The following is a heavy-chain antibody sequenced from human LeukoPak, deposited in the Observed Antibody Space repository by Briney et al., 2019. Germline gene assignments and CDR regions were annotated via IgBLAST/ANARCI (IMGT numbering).Heavy chain of an antibody. J-gene: IGHJ6*02. Sequence: PSETLSLTCTVSGGSISSYYGSWIRQPPGKGLEWIGYIYYSGSTNYNPSLKSRVTISVDTSKNQFSLKLSSVTAADTAVYYCARHFGRAAAFLMDVWGQGTTVTVSS. CDR1: GGSISSYY. V-gene: IGHV4-59*08. D-gene: IGHD6-13*01. CDR2: IYYSGST. CDR3: ARHFGRAAAFLMDV.